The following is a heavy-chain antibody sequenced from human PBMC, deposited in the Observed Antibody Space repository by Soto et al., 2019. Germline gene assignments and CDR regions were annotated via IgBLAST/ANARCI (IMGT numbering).Heavy chain of an antibody. CDR2: MQHTGNT. CDR1: GASIRSYH. Sequence: QVQLQESGPGLVKPSETLSLTCAVSGASIRSYHWSWIRQPAGKGLEWIGRMQHTGNTNYNSSLKSRVTMSLDTSKNQISLKMTTVTAADTAVYFCANDVSSRRWFEPWGKGIQVIVSS. V-gene: IGHV4-4*07. CDR3: ANDVSSRRWFEP. J-gene: IGHJ5*02. D-gene: IGHD3-16*01.